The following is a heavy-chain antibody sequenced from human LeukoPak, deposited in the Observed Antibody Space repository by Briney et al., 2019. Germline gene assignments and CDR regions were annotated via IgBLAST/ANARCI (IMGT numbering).Heavy chain of an antibody. CDR2: ISYDGSNK. CDR3: ARDQFGELVVCTFHI. V-gene: IGHV3-30-3*01. J-gene: IGHJ3*02. Sequence: PGGSLRLSCAASGFTFSSYAMHWVRRAPGKGLEWEAVISYDGSNKYYADSVKGRFPISRDNSKNTLYLQMNSLRAEDTAVYYCARDQFGELVVCTFHIWGQGTMVTVSS. D-gene: IGHD3-10*01. CDR1: GFTFSSYA.